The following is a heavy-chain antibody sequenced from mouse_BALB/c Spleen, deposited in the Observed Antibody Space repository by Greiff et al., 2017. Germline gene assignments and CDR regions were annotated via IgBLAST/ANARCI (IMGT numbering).Heavy chain of an antibody. CDR2: IDPYNGGT. CDR1: GYAFTSYN. V-gene: IGHV1S135*01. CDR3: ARMGPITTNAMDY. J-gene: IGHJ4*01. D-gene: IGHD2-4*01. Sequence: EVQLKESGPELVKPGASVKVSCKASGYAFTSYNMYWVKQSHGKSLEWIGYIDPYNGGTSYNQKFKGKATLTVDKSSSTAYMHLNSLTSEDSAVYYCARMGPITTNAMDYWGQGTSVTVSS.